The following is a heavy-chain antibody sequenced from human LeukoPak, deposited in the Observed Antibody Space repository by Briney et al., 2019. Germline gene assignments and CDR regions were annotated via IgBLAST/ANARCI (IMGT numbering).Heavy chain of an antibody. V-gene: IGHV3-73*01. Sequence: GGSLRLSCAASGFTFSGSAIHWVRQASGKGLEWVGRIRSKTNTYATAYAASVKGRFTISRDDSKNTAYLQMNSLKTEDTAAYYCTRYSVGFDYWGQGTLVTVPS. CDR1: GFTFSGSA. J-gene: IGHJ4*02. D-gene: IGHD5-18*01. CDR2: IRSKTNTYAT. CDR3: TRYSVGFDY.